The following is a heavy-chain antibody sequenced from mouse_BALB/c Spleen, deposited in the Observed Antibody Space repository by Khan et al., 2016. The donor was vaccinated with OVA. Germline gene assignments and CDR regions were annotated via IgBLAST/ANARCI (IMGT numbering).Heavy chain of an antibody. J-gene: IGHJ3*01. CDR1: GYTFSSYW. Sequence: VQLQQSGAELMKPGASVKISCKPTGYTFSSYWIEWVKQRPGHGLGWIGEILPGSNSTNYNERFQGKATITADTSSNTAYMQLSSLTSEDSAIYDCARGNYYGSTAWFGYWGQGTLVTVSA. CDR3: ARGNYYGSTAWFGY. CDR2: ILPGSNST. D-gene: IGHD1-1*01. V-gene: IGHV1-9*01.